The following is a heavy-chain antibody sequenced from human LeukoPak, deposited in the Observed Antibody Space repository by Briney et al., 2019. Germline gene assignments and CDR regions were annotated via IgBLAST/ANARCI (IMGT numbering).Heavy chain of an antibody. CDR1: GFTFSTYS. D-gene: IGHD5-12*01. J-gene: IGHJ4*02. CDR3: ARDPGRGYSGYDHVDY. Sequence: GGSLRLSCAASGFTFSTYSMNWVRQAPGKGLEWVSSISSSGTYIYYADSVKGRFTISRDNAKNSLYLQMNSLRAEDTAVYYCARDPGRGYSGYDHVDYWGQGTLVTVSS. V-gene: IGHV3-21*01. CDR2: ISSSGTYI.